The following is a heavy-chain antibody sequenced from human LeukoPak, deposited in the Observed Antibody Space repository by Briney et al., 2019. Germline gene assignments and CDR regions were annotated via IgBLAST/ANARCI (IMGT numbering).Heavy chain of an antibody. CDR3: ARGPMVGATTIDY. D-gene: IGHD1-26*01. CDR2: INHSGST. V-gene: IGHV4-34*01. J-gene: IGHJ4*02. CDR1: GGSFSGYY. Sequence: SETLSLTCAVYGGSFSGYYWSWIRRPPGKGLEWIGEINHSGSTNYNPSLKSRVTISVDTSKNQFSLKLSSVTAADTAVYYCARGPMVGATTIDYWGQGTLVTVSS.